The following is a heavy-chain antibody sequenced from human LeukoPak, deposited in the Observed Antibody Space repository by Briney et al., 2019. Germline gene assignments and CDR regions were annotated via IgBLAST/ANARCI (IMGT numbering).Heavy chain of an antibody. CDR1: GYTFTSYG. CDR3: ARDAEESSSWYGPHLPDY. CDR2: ISAYNGNT. D-gene: IGHD6-13*01. V-gene: IGHV1-18*01. J-gene: IGHJ4*02. Sequence: GASVKVSCKASGYTFTSYGISWVRQAPGQGLEWMGWISAYNGNTNYAQKLQGRVTMTTDTSTSTAYMELRSLTSDHTALYYCARDAEESSSWYGPHLPDYWGQGTLVTVSS.